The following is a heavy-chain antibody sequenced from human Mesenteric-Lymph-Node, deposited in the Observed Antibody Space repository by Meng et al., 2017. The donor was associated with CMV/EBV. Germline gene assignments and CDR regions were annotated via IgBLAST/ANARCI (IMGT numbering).Heavy chain of an antibody. CDR3: ARDLGNWDFDY. V-gene: IGHV1-18*04. CDR2: INPNNGNT. J-gene: IGHJ4*02. D-gene: IGHD7-27*01. CDR1: GSPFTSYG. Sequence: ACKASGSPFTSYGINGMRQAPGQGLEWMGWINPNNGNTYYAEKVQGRVTMTTDTATTTAYMELRSLRSDDTAVYYCARDLGNWDFDYWGQGTLVTVSS.